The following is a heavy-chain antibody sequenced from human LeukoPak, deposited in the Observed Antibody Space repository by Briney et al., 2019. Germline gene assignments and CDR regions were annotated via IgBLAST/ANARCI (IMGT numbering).Heavy chain of an antibody. CDR1: EFTLSSYA. CDR2: ISYDGSNK. V-gene: IGHV3-30-3*01. D-gene: IGHD3-10*01. J-gene: IGHJ4*02. Sequence: PGGSLRLSCAASEFTLSSYAMPWVRQAPGKGLEWVAIISYDGSNKYYADSVKGRFTISRDNSKNTLYLQMNSLRAEDTAVYYCAKGTGVIRLSSYYFDYWGQGTLVTVSS. CDR3: AKGTGVIRLSSYYFDY.